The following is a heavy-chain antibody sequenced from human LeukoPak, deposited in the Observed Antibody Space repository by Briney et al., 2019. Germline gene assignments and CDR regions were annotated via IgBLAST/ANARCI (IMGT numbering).Heavy chain of an antibody. CDR1: GYSFTSNW. J-gene: IGHJ4*02. CDR3: ARRYCSSSSCYAYFDY. CDR2: IYPGDSDT. V-gene: IGHV5-51*01. Sequence: GESLKISCKGSGYSFTSNWIGWVRQMPGKGLEWMGIIYPGDSDTRYSPSFEGQVTISADKSISTAYLQWSSLKASDTAMYYCARRYCSSSSCYAYFDYWGQGTLVTVFS. D-gene: IGHD2-2*01.